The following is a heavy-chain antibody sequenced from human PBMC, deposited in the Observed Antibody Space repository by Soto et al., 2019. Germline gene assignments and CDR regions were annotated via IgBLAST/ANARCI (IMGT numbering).Heavy chain of an antibody. CDR1: GFTFTSYN. V-gene: IGHV3-21*01. CDR3: ARDPTASSWPYYFDS. CDR2: INTNSRYI. J-gene: IGHJ4*02. Sequence: PGGSLRLSCEASGFTFTSYNMNWVRQAPGKGLEWVSTINTNSRYIYYADSVKGRFTISRDNAKKSLFLQMNSLRAEDTAVYYCARDPTASSWPYYFDSWGQGALVTVSS. D-gene: IGHD6-13*01.